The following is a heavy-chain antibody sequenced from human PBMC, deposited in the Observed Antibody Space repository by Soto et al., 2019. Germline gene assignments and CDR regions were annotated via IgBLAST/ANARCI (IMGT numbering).Heavy chain of an antibody. D-gene: IGHD3-10*01. Sequence: QVQLQESGPGLVKPSETLSLSCTVSGGSISSYYWSWFRQSPGKRMEWIGYVHHSWGSSYNPSLQSRVTISLVTSKSQFSLKVTSVTATDTAVYYCARQGFGPLHGLVDVGGQGTTVTVSS. V-gene: IGHV4-59*08. CDR2: VHHSWGS. CDR1: GGSISSYY. J-gene: IGHJ6*02. CDR3: ARQGFGPLHGLVDV.